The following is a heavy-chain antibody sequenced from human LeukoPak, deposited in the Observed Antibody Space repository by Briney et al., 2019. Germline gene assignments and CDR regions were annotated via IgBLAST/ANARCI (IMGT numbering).Heavy chain of an antibody. V-gene: IGHV3-23*01. CDR3: AKMEGQRLYDYCMDV. J-gene: IGHJ6*03. D-gene: IGHD3-3*01. CDR1: GFAFSNFA. Sequence: GGSLRLSCAASGFAFSNFAMSWVRQTPGKGLEWVSAMSGSGYYTYYVESVKGRFTISRDNSKNTLYLHMNSLRADDTAVYYCAKMEGQRLYDYCMDVWGRGTTVTVSS. CDR2: MSGSGYYT.